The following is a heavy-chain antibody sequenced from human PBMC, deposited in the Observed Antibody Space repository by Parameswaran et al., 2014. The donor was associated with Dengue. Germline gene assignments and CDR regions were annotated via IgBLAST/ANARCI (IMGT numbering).Heavy chain of an antibody. V-gene: IGHV1-46*01. D-gene: IGHD3-10*01. Sequence: WVRQAPGQGLEWMGIINPSGGSTSYAQKFQGRVTMTRDTSTSTVYMELSSLRSEDTAVYYCARKLSYGSGREDAFDIWGQGTMVTVSS. J-gene: IGHJ3*02. CDR3: ARKLSYGSGREDAFDI. CDR2: INPSGGST.